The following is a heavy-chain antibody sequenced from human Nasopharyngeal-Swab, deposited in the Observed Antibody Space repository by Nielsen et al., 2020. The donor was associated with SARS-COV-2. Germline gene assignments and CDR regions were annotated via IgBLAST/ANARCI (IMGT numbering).Heavy chain of an antibody. D-gene: IGHD2-2*01. CDR1: GGSISSGSYY. CDR2: IYTSGST. Sequence: SETLSLTCTVSGGSISSGSYYWSWIRQPAGKGLEWIGRIYTSGSTNYNPSLKSRVTISVDTSKNQFSLKLSSVTATDPAVYYCARVVPAATNWFDPWGQGTLVTVSS. CDR3: ARVVPAATNWFDP. J-gene: IGHJ5*02. V-gene: IGHV4-61*02.